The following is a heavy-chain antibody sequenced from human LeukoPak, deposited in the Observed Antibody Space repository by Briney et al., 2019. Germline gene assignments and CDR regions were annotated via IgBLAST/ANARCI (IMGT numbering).Heavy chain of an antibody. D-gene: IGHD3-10*01. Sequence: GGSLRLSCATSEFTFGSYAMTWVRQAPGKGLEWVSGITGVGGNTYYADSVKGRFTISRDNSKNTLYLQMNSLRVEDTAAYYCAKDAVRGSGRINWFDTWGQGTVVTVSS. J-gene: IGHJ5*02. CDR1: EFTFGSYA. V-gene: IGHV3-23*01. CDR3: AKDAVRGSGRINWFDT. CDR2: ITGVGGNT.